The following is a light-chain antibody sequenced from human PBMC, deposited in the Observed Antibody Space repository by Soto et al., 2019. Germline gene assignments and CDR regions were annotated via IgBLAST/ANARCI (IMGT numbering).Light chain of an antibody. J-gene: IGLJ1*01. CDR1: SSNIGGKS. CDR3: GSWDSSLSAYV. Sequence: SVPTPPTSVSATTGQNDTISCSQSSSNIGGKSVSWYKQLPRTAPKLLIYGDNKRPSWIPDRFSGSRSGTSATLGITGFQTGGEADYYCGSWDSSLSAYVFGTGTKVTV. V-gene: IGLV1-51*01. CDR2: GDN.